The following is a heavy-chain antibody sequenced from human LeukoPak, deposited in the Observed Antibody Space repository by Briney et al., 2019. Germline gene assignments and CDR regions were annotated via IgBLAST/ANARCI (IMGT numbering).Heavy chain of an antibody. CDR2: ITGGGFGT. D-gene: IGHD7-27*01. V-gene: IGHV3-23*01. Sequence: GGSLRPSCVASGFTFNNYAMSWVRQAPGKGLEWVAAITGGGFGTYYADSVKGRFTISRDNSKNTLYLQMNSLRAEDTAVYYCAKDLTGDGPSPFDYWGRGPLVTVSS. J-gene: IGHJ4*02. CDR3: AKDLTGDGPSPFDY. CDR1: GFTFNNYA.